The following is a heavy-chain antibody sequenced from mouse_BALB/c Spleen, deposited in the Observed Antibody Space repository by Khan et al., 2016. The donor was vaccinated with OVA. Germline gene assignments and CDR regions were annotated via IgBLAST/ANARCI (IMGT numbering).Heavy chain of an antibody. Sequence: VQLKESGPELVKPGASVKVSCKASGYSFTDYSMYWVKQSHGKSLEWIGYLDPNNGATIYNQKFKGKATLTVDKSSSTAFMHLNSLTSEDSAVYYCARGGFGGFAYWGQGTLVTVSA. CDR2: LDPNNGAT. J-gene: IGHJ3*01. CDR3: ARGGFGGFAY. D-gene: IGHD3-1*01. V-gene: IGHV1S135*01. CDR1: GYSFTDYS.